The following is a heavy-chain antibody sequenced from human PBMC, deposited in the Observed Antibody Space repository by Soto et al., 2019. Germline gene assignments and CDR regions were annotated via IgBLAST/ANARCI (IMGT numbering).Heavy chain of an antibody. CDR3: ISMTTVTTFSDY. CDR1: GFTFSGSA. CDR2: IRSKANSYAT. D-gene: IGHD4-17*01. V-gene: IGHV3-73*02. Sequence: EVQLVESGGGLVQPGGSLTLSCAASGFTFSGSAMHWVRQASGKGLEWVGRIRSKANSYATAYAASVKGRFTISRDDSKNTAYLQMDSLKTEDTAVYYCISMTTVTTFSDYWGQGTLVTVSS. J-gene: IGHJ4*02.